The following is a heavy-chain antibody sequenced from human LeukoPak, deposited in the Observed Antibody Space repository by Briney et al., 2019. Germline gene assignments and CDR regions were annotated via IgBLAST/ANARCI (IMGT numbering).Heavy chain of an antibody. CDR3: NRALSYYGMDV. CDR2: IKSRTDGGTT. Sequence: PGGSLRLSCAASGFTFSNAWMSWVRQAPGKGLEWVGRIKSRTDGGTTDYAAPVKGRFTISRDDSKNTLYLQMNSLNTGDTAVYYCNRALSYYGMDVWGQGTAVTVSS. J-gene: IGHJ6*02. CDR1: GFTFSNAW. D-gene: IGHD3-16*01. V-gene: IGHV3-15*01.